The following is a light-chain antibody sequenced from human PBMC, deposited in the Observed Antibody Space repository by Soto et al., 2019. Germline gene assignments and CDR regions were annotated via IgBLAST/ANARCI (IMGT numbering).Light chain of an antibody. CDR2: DTS. Sequence: EIVMTQSPATLSVSPGERATLSCRASQSVSIKLAWYHQKPVQAPRLLIYDTSTRATGIPARFSGSGSGTEFTLTISSLQSEDFAVYYCQQYNNWPPITFGQGTRLEI. V-gene: IGKV3-15*01. CDR3: QQYNNWPPIT. J-gene: IGKJ5*01. CDR1: QSVSIK.